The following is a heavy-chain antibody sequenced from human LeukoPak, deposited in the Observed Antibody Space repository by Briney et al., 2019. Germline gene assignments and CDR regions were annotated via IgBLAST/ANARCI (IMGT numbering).Heavy chain of an antibody. CDR1: GFTFSSYS. CDR2: ISSSSYI. D-gene: IGHD6-19*01. Sequence: GGSLRLSCAASGFTFSSYSMNWVRQAPGKGLEWVSSISSSSYIYYADSVKGRFTISRDNAKNSLYLQMNSLRAEDTAVYYCARGIAVAGILGAGGAFDIWGQGTMVTVSS. V-gene: IGHV3-21*01. CDR3: ARGIAVAGILGAGGAFDI. J-gene: IGHJ3*02.